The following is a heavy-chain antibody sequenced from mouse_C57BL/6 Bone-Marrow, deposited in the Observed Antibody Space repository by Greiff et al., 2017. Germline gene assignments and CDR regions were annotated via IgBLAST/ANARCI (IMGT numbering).Heavy chain of an antibody. CDR2: ISTYYGDA. D-gene: IGHD1-1*01. V-gene: IGHV1-67*01. J-gene: IGHJ1*03. CDR3: ASPYYGSSYGYWYFVV. CDR1: GYTFTDYA. Sequence: QVQLQQSGPELVRPGVSVKISCKGSGYTFTDYAMHWVKQSHAKSLEWIGVISTYYGDASYNQKFKDKATMTVAKSSSPAYMALARLTSDDSAVYYCASPYYGSSYGYWYFVVWGTGTTVTVSA.